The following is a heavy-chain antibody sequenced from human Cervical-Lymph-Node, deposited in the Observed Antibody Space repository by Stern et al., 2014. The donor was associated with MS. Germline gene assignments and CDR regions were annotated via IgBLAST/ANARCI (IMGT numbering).Heavy chain of an antibody. V-gene: IGHV3-15*01. CDR1: GFTFKNAW. CDR2: IKSKPDGGTT. D-gene: IGHD6-19*01. Sequence: EVQLVQSGGGLVKPGGSLRLSCAASGFTFKNAWMNWVRQTPGKGLEWVGRIKSKPDGGTTDYAASVRGRFTISRDDSKNTLYLQMDSLKADDTAVYYCCPVTVTVAIDSWGQGTLVTVSS. J-gene: IGHJ5*01. CDR3: CPVTVTVAIDS.